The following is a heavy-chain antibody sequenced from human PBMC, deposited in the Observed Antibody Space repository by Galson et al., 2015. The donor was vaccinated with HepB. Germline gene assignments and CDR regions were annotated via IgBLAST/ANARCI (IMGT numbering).Heavy chain of an antibody. CDR2: IWYDGSNK. V-gene: IGHV3-33*08. Sequence: SLRLSCAASGFTFSSYGMHWVRQAPGKGLEWVAVIWYDGSNKYYADSVKGRFTISRDNSKNTLYLQMNSLRAEDTAVYYRARDREVRGPGVGYLGYWGQGTLVTVSS. CDR3: ARDREVRGPGVGYLGY. J-gene: IGHJ4*02. D-gene: IGHD3-10*01. CDR1: GFTFSSYG.